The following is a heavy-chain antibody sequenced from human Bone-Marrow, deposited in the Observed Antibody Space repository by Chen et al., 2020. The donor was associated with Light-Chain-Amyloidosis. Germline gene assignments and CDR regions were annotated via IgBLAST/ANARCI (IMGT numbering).Heavy chain of an antibody. CDR1: GGSINSASYY. CDR3: ARATVVTSAIGFFDS. V-gene: IGHV4-31*03. D-gene: IGHD2-2*02. J-gene: IGHJ4*02. Sequence: QVQLQESGPGLVKPSQTLSLTCTVSGGSINSASYYWGWIRQHPGKGLEWIGYMYYRWSTYYNPSRGRRVTISLDTSQNQFSLRLNSVTAADTAVYYCARATVVTSAIGFFDSWGQGTLVTVSS. CDR2: MYYRWST.